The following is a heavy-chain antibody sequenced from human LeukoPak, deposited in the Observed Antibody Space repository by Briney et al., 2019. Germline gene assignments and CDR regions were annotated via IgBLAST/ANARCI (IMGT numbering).Heavy chain of an antibody. D-gene: IGHD1-26*01. J-gene: IGHJ3*01. Sequence: SETLSLTCTVSGGSISSYYWNWIRQPPGKPLEWIGYTHYTGNTNYNPSLKSRVTTLVDTSKNQFSLKLSSVTAADTAVYYCARWGATLNAFDVWGQGTLVTVSS. V-gene: IGHV4-59*08. CDR3: ARWGATLNAFDV. CDR2: THYTGNT. CDR1: GGSISSYY.